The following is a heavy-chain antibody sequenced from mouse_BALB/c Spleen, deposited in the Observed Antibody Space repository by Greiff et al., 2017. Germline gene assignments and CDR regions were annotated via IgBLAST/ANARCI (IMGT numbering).Heavy chain of an antibody. CDR2: ISSGGST. D-gene: IGHD2-4*01. Sequence: EVKLVESGGGLVKPGGSLKLSCAASGFTFSSYAMSWVRQTPEKRLEWVASISSGGSTYYPDSVKGRFTISRDNARNILYLQMSSLRSEDTAMYYCARGLDSYYAMDYWGQGTSVTVSS. V-gene: IGHV5-6-5*01. CDR1: GFTFSSYA. J-gene: IGHJ4*01. CDR3: ARGLDSYYAMDY.